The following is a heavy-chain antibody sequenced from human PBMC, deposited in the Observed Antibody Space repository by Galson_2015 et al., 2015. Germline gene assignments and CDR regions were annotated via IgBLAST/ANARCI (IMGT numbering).Heavy chain of an antibody. Sequence: SLRLSCAASGFTFSSYGMHWVRQAPGKGLEWVAVISYDGSNKYYADSVKGRFTISRDNSKNTLYLQMNSLRAEDTAVYYCAKDSYYDSSGYYYSWYFDLWGRGTLVTVSS. CDR3: AKDSYYDSSGYYYSWYFDL. D-gene: IGHD3-22*01. J-gene: IGHJ2*01. CDR1: GFTFSSYG. CDR2: ISYDGSNK. V-gene: IGHV3-30*18.